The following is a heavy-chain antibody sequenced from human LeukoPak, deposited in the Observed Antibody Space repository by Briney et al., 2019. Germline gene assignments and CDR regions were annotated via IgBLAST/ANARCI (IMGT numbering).Heavy chain of an antibody. CDR2: IKQDGSEK. Sequence: TGGSLRLSCAASGFTFSSYWMSWVRQAPGKGLEWVANIKQDGSEKYYVDSVKGRFTISRDNAKSSLYLQMNSLRAEDTAVYYCARGPRYFDWSQALDYWGQGTLVTVSS. J-gene: IGHJ4*02. CDR3: ARGPRYFDWSQALDY. CDR1: GFTFSSYW. D-gene: IGHD3-9*01. V-gene: IGHV3-7*01.